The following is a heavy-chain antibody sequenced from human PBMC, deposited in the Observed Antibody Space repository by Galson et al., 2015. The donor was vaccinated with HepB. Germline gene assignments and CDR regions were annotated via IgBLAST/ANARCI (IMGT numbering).Heavy chain of an antibody. CDR3: ARVYYDSSGYCCGYFDY. V-gene: IGHV3-30-3*01. CDR1: GFTFSRYA. D-gene: IGHD3-22*01. CDR2: ISYDGGNT. J-gene: IGHJ4*02. Sequence: SLRLSCAASGFTFSRYAMHWVRQAPGKGLEWVAVISYDGGNTYYADSVKGRFTISRDNSKNTLYLQMNSLRPEDTAEDYCARVYYDSSGYCCGYFDYWGQGTQVTVSS.